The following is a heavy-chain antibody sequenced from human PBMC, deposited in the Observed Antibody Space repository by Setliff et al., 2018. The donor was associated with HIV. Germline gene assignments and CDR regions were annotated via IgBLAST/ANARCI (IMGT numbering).Heavy chain of an antibody. CDR1: GSSISSGIYY. V-gene: IGHV4-61*09. Sequence: SETLSLTCTVSGSSISSGIYYWSWIRQPAGQGLEWIGHIYASGTTNYNPSLMSRVTISIDTSKNQFSLKLSSVTAADTAVYYCARHKWGGSGSYYNNLRTPDAFDIWGQGTMVT. CDR2: IYASGTT. D-gene: IGHD3-10*01. J-gene: IGHJ3*02. CDR3: ARHKWGGSGSYYNNLRTPDAFDI.